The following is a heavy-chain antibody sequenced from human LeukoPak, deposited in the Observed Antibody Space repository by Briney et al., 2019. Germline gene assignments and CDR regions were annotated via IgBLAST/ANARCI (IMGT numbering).Heavy chain of an antibody. V-gene: IGHV3-33*01. CDR1: GFTFTSYA. CDR3: ARDSRARSFDY. J-gene: IGHJ4*02. Sequence: GGSLRLSCAASGFTFTSYAMHWVRQAPGKGLEWVAVIWNDGINKYYADSVKGRFTISRDNSKNTVYLQMNSQRAEDTAVYYCARDSRARSFDYWGQGILVTVSS. CDR2: IWNDGINK.